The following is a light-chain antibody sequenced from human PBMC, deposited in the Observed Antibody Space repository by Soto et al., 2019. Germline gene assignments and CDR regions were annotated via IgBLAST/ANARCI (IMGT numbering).Light chain of an antibody. CDR2: AAS. J-gene: IGKJ2*01. V-gene: IGKV1-39*01. CDR1: QSISSY. CDR3: QQSYSTMYT. Sequence: DIQMIQSPSSLSASVGDTVTITCRASQSISSYLNWYQQKPGKAPKLLIYAASSLQSGVPSRFSGSGSGTDFTLTISSLQPEDFATYYCQQSYSTMYTFGQGTKLEIK.